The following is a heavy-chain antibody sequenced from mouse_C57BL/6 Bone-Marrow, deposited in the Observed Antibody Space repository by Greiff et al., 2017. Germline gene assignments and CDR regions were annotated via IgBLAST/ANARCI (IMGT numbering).Heavy chain of an antibody. CDR1: GYTFTSSG. D-gene: IGHD5-1-1*01. V-gene: IGHV1-81*01. J-gene: IGHJ2*01. CDR3: AKIRGPFDY. CDR2: IYPRSGNT. Sequence: QVQLQQSGAELARPGASVKLSCKASGYTFTSSGISWVKQRTGQGLEWIGEIYPRSGNTYYNEKFKGKATLTADKSSSTAYMGLRSLTSEDSAVYFCAKIRGPFDYWGQGTTLTVSS.